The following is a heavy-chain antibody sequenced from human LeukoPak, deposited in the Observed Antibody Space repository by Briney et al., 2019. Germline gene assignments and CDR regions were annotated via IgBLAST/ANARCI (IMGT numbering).Heavy chain of an antibody. CDR2: IRQDGSER. Sequence: GGSLRLSCAASGFTFSNYGMHWVRQAPGKGLEWVANIRQDGSERYYVASVRGRFSISRDNAKNSLYLQMNSLRGEDTAVYYCARLADYDRSGYFDYWGQGTLVTVSS. V-gene: IGHV3-7*01. CDR3: ARLADYDRSGYFDY. D-gene: IGHD3-22*01. J-gene: IGHJ4*02. CDR1: GFTFSNYG.